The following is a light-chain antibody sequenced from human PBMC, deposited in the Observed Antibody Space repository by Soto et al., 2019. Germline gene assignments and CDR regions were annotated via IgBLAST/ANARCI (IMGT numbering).Light chain of an antibody. V-gene: IGKV3-20*01. CDR3: QQYGSSPPKYT. Sequence: EIVLTQSPGTLSLSPGERATLSCRASQSVSSSYLAWYQQKPGQAPRLLIYGASSRATGIPDRFSGSGSGTDFTITISRLEPEEFAVYYCQQYGSSPPKYTFGQGTKLEIK. CDR2: GAS. CDR1: QSVSSSY. J-gene: IGKJ2*01.